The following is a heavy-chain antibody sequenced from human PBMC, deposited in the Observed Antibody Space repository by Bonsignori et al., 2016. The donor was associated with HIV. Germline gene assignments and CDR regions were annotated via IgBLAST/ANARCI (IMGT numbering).Heavy chain of an antibody. Sequence: WIRQPPGKGLEWIAYIHHSGSTNYNPSLKSRVTMSIDTSKNQFSLTLSSVTAADTAVYFCARGFYDTSGNSSPFDYWGQGTLVTVSS. J-gene: IGHJ4*02. CDR2: IHHSGST. V-gene: IGHV4-59*01. D-gene: IGHD3-22*01. CDR3: ARGFYDTSGNSSPFDY.